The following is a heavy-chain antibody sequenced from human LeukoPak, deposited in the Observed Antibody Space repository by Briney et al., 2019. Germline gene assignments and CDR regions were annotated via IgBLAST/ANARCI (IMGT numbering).Heavy chain of an antibody. D-gene: IGHD5-24*01. CDR2: IIPIFGTA. J-gene: IGHJ4*02. CDR1: GGTFSSYA. V-gene: IGHV1-69*05. Sequence: GSSVEVSCKASGGTFSSYAISWVRQAPGQGLEWMGGIIPIFGTANYAQKFQGRVTITTDESTSTAYMELSSLRSEDTAVYYCARVAVGDGYNFFDYWGQGTLVTVSS. CDR3: ARVAVGDGYNFFDY.